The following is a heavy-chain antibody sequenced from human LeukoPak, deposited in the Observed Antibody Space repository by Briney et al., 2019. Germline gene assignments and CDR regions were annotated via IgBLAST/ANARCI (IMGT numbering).Heavy chain of an antibody. J-gene: IGHJ4*02. CDR1: GGSFSGYY. D-gene: IGHD3-22*01. CDR2: INHSGST. CDR3: ARNYYDSSGYYSVFDY. V-gene: IGHV4-34*01. Sequence: PSETLSLTCAVYGGSFSGYYWSWIRQPPGKGLEWIGEINHSGSTNYNPSLKSRVTISVDTSKNQFSLKLSSVTAADTAVYYCARNYYDSSGYYSVFDYWGQGTLVTVSS.